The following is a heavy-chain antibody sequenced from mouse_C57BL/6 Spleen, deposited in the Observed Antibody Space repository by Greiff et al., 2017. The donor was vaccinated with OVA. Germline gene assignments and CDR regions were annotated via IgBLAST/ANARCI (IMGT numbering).Heavy chain of an antibody. V-gene: IGHV5-17*01. CDR3: ATTVVATGDY. CDR2: ISSGSSTI. Sequence: EVNVVESGGGLVKPGGSLKLSCAASGFTFSDYGMHWVRQAPEKGLEWVAYISSGSSTIYYADTVKGRFTISRDTAKNTLFLQMTSLRSEDTAMYYCATTVVATGDYWGQGTTLTVSS. CDR1: GFTFSDYG. J-gene: IGHJ2*01. D-gene: IGHD1-1*01.